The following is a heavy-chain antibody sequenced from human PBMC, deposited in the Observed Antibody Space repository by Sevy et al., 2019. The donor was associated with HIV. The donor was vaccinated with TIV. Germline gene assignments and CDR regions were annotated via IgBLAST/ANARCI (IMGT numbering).Heavy chain of an antibody. V-gene: IGHV3-23*01. J-gene: IGHJ4*02. CDR2: LSFGCGKI. D-gene: IGHD2-8*01. CDR3: AREGCTRPHDY. Sequence: GGSLRLSCAASGFAFYDYSMSWIRQAPGKGLGWVATLSFGCGKINYADSVKVRFTISRDNSKNSFYLQMDNLRVEDTALYYCAREGCTRPHDYWGQGTRVTVSS. CDR1: GFAFYDYS.